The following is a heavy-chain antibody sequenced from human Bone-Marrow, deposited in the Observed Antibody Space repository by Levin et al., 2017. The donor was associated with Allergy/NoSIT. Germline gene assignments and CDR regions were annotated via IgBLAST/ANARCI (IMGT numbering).Heavy chain of an antibody. Sequence: GGSLRLSCAASGFTFSSYAMHWVRQAPGKGLEWVAVISYDGSNKYYADSVKGRFTISRDNSKNTLYLQMNSLRAEDTAVYYCARDGALYFDWLQWGPAWFDPWGQGTLVTVSS. V-gene: IGHV3-30*04. CDR1: GFTFSSYA. CDR2: ISYDGSNK. J-gene: IGHJ5*02. D-gene: IGHD3-9*01. CDR3: ARDGALYFDWLQWGPAWFDP.